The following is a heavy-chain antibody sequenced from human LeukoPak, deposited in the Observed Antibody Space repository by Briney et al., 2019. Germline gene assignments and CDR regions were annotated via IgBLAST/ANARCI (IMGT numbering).Heavy chain of an antibody. J-gene: IGHJ4*02. D-gene: IGHD3-10*01. Sequence: GGSLGLSCAASGFTFSSHAVSWVRQAPGKGLEWVSAISDSGGTTYYADSVKGRFTISRDNSKNTLYLQINSLRVEDTAVYYCAKDRLPMIRGVDYWGQGTLVTVSS. CDR1: GFTFSSHA. CDR2: ISDSGGTT. V-gene: IGHV3-23*01. CDR3: AKDRLPMIRGVDY.